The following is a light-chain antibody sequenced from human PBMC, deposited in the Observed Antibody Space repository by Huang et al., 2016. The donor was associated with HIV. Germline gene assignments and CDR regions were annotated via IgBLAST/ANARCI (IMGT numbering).Light chain of an antibody. CDR1: QRVNDNY. V-gene: IGKV3-20*01. J-gene: IGKJ1*01. CDR3: QQYGSSGT. Sequence: SPGERATLSCRASQRVNDNYLAWYQQKPGQAPRLLIYGASTRATGIPDRFRGSGSGTDFTLTIIRLAPEDFAVYYCQQYGSSGTFGQGTRVDI. CDR2: GAS.